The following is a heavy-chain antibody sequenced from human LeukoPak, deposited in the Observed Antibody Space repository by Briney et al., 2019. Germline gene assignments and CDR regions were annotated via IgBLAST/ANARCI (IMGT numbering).Heavy chain of an antibody. J-gene: IGHJ4*02. V-gene: IGHV4-59*08. CDR1: GGSVSSYY. Sequence: ETLSLTCSVSGGSVSSYYWSWIRQSPGKGLEWIGYIHNSGRTNYNPSLKSRVTGFVDTSKNQVSLRLSSVTAADTAVYYCARHGTISSESYFDYWGQGALVTVSS. CDR2: IHNSGRT. CDR3: ARHGTISSESYFDY. D-gene: IGHD1-14*01.